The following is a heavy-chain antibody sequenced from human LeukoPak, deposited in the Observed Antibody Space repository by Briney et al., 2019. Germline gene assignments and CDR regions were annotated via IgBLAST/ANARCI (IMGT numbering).Heavy chain of an antibody. J-gene: IGHJ4*02. V-gene: IGHV4-59*01. CDR1: GGSISSYY. D-gene: IGHD5-18*01. CDR3: ARVQYTYGRAAFDY. CDR2: IYYSGNT. Sequence: PSETLSLTCTVSGGSISSYYWSWIRQPPGKGLEWIGYIYYSGNTDFNPSLKSRVTMSVDTSKNRSSLNLTSVTAADTAVYYCARVQYTYGRAAFDYWGQGTLVTVSS.